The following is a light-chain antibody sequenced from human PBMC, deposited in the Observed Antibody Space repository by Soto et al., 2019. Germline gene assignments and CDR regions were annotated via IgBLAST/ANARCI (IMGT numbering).Light chain of an antibody. CDR1: QSLVHRDGNTY. CDR3: MHGSHGPYT. V-gene: IGKV2-30*02. CDR2: KVS. Sequence: DVVLTQSPLSLPVIFGQSASISCRSSQSLVHRDGNTYLNWFLQRPGQSPRRLIYKVSNRDSGVPDRFSGRGSGTDFTLKISRVEAEDVGVYYCMHGSHGPYTFGQGTKLEIK. J-gene: IGKJ2*01.